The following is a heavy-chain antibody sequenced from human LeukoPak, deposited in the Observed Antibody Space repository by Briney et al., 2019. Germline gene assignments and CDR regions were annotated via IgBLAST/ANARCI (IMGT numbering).Heavy chain of an antibody. Sequence: GGSLRLSCAASGFTVSSNYMSWVRQAPGKGLEWGSVIYSGGSTYYADSVKGRFTISRDNSKNTLYLQMNSLRAEDTAVYYCARWRDYYDSSGYYSWGQGTLVTVSS. CDR3: ARWRDYYDSSGYYS. CDR2: IYSGGST. V-gene: IGHV3-66*01. D-gene: IGHD3-22*01. J-gene: IGHJ4*02. CDR1: GFTVSSNY.